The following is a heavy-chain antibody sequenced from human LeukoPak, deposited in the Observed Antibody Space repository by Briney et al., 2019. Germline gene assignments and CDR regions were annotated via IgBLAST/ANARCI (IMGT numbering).Heavy chain of an antibody. J-gene: IGHJ5*02. CDR3: ARDTLLDFWSGPNWFDP. CDR1: GDSISNYD. CDR2: VYTSGIT. V-gene: IGHV4-4*07. Sequence: SETLSLTCTVSGDSISNYDWSWIRRPAGKELEWIGRVYTSGITNYNPSLKSRVTISVDTSKNQFSLKLSSVTAADTAVYYCARDTLLDFWSGPNWFDPWGQGTLVTVSS. D-gene: IGHD3-3*01.